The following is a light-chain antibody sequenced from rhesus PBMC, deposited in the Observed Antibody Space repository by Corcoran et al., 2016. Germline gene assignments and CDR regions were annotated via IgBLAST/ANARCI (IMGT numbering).Light chain of an antibody. J-gene: IGKJ2*01. V-gene: IGKV3-24*01. Sequence: EIVMTQSPATLSLSPGERATFPCRASQSVITRLAWYQQNPGQAPRLLINGASTRATGIPDRFRGSGSGTDFTLTISSLEPEDVAVYFCLQHTNWPHTFGQGTKVEIK. CDR3: LQHTNWPHT. CDR1: QSVITR. CDR2: GAS.